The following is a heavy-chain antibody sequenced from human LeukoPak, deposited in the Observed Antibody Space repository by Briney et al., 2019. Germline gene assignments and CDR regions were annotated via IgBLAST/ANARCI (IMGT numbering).Heavy chain of an antibody. J-gene: IGHJ4*02. V-gene: IGHV4-59*01. CDR3: ARWAAASSPRGGVLDY. CDR1: GGSIGRYY. Sequence: PSETLSLTCIVSGGSIGRYYWTWIRQSPGKGLEWIGYVSYSGSTDYNPSLKSRVTVSVDTSKDQFSLKLISVTAADTAIYDCARWAAASSPRGGVLDYWGQGTLVTVSS. D-gene: IGHD6-13*01. CDR2: VSYSGST.